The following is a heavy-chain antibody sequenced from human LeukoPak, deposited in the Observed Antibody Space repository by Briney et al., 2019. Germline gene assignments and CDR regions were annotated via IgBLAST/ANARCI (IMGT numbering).Heavy chain of an antibody. D-gene: IGHD2-21*01. J-gene: IGHJ4*02. CDR2: INTDGSST. Sequence: TGGSLRLSCAASGFTFSSYWMHWVRQAPGKGLVWVSRINTDGSSTSYADSVKGRFTISRDNAKNTLYLQMNSLRAEDTAVYYCARDFGDYYFDYWGQGTLVTVSS. CDR1: GFTFSSYW. CDR3: ARDFGDYYFDY. V-gene: IGHV3-74*01.